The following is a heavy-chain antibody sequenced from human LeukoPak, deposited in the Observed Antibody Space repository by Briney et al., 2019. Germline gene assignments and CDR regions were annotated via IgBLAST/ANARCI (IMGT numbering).Heavy chain of an antibody. CDR2: ITGSGGST. J-gene: IGHJ4*02. D-gene: IGHD2-15*01. V-gene: IGHV3-23*01. CDR1: GFTFSSYA. Sequence: GGSLRLSCAASGFTFSSYAMSWVRQAPGKGLEWVSAITGSGGSTYYADSVKGRFTISRDNSKNTVFLQMNSLRAEDTAVYYCAKRGGHCSYNRCHMEDCWGRGTLVTVSS. CDR3: AKRGGHCSYNRCHMEDC.